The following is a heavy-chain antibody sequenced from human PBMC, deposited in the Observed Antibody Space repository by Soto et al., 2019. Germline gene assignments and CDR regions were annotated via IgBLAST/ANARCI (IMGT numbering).Heavy chain of an antibody. V-gene: IGHV4-4*02. CDR2: VYHSGRA. CDR3: AKTIGSGSYMPF. Sequence: QVQLQEAGPGLVKPSGTLSLTCTVSGDSISDSNWWTWVRQPQGKGLEWIGEVYHSGRANYNPSLRSRVTMSADTLKNHFNLRLSSVTAADTAVYYCAKTIGSGSYMPFWGQGTLVAVSP. D-gene: IGHD3-10*01. J-gene: IGHJ4*02. CDR1: GDSISDSNW.